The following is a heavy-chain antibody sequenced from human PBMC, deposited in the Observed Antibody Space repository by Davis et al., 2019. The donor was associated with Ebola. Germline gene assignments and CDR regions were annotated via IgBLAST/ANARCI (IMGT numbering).Heavy chain of an antibody. J-gene: IGHJ4*02. V-gene: IGHV5-51*01. Sequence: TVSCKGSGYSFTRYWIGWVRQMPGKGLEWMGIIYPGDSDTRYSPSFQGQVTISADKSISTAYLQWSSLKASDTAMYYCARRAAGDLDYWGQGTLVTVSS. D-gene: IGHD6-13*01. CDR3: ARRAAGDLDY. CDR2: IYPGDSDT. CDR1: GYSFTRYW.